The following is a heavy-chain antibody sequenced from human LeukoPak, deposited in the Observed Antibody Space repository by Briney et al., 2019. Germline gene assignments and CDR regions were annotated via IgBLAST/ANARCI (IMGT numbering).Heavy chain of an antibody. V-gene: IGHV3-23*01. CDR1: GFAFSSYG. CDR3: AKHHNYGDNYWYFDL. CDR2: IIGSRDRT. D-gene: IGHD4-17*01. Sequence: PGGSLRLSCAASGFAFSSYGMTGARQAPGKGLVWVSTIIGSRDRTYYADSVEGRFSIFRDNSKNTLYLQMNSLRADDTAVYYCAKHHNYGDNYWYFDLWGRGTLVSVCS. J-gene: IGHJ2*01.